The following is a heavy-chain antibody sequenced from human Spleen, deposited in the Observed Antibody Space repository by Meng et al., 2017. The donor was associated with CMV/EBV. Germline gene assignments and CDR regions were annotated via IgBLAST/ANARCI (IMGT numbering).Heavy chain of an antibody. V-gene: IGHV3-21*01. CDR3: ARGVPIYSSSSRDFDY. CDR2: ISSSSYI. D-gene: IGHD6-6*01. CDR1: GFIFSSYS. J-gene: IGHJ4*02. Sequence: GESLKISCAASGFIFSSYSMNWVRQAPGKGLEWVSSISSSSYIYYADSVKGRFTITRDNAKNSLYLQMNSLRAEDTAVYYCARGVPIYSSSSRDFDYWGQGTLVTRLL.